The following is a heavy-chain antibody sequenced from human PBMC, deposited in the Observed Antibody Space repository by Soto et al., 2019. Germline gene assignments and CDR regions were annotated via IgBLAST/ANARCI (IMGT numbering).Heavy chain of an antibody. CDR1: GYTFTSYY. J-gene: IGHJ4*02. D-gene: IGHD3-22*01. CDR2: INPSGGST. V-gene: IGHV1-46*01. Sequence: QVQLVQSGAEVKKPGASVKVSCKASGYTFTSYYMHWVRQAPGQGLEWMGIINPSGGSTSYAQKFQGRVTMTRDTSTSTVYMELSSLRSEDTAVYYCGREAMIVVVKPGTFDYWGQGTLVTVSS. CDR3: GREAMIVVVKPGTFDY.